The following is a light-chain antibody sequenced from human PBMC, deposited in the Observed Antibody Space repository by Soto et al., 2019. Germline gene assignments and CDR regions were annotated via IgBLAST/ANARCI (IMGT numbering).Light chain of an antibody. CDR2: GVS. V-gene: IGKV3-20*01. J-gene: IGKJ2*01. CDR3: QTYGTSPPMYI. Sequence: EIVLTQSPGTLSLSPGERATLSCRASQSFSGNYLAWYQQKPGQAPRLLIYGVSSRATGIPDRFNGSGSGRDFTLILSSLEPEKFGVYYCQTYGTSPPMYIFGQVTKLEI. CDR1: QSFSGNY.